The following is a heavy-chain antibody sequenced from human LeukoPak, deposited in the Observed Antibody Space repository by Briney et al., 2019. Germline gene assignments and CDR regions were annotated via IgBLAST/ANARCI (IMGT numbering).Heavy chain of an antibody. D-gene: IGHD3-16*01. CDR3: ASHSYGYNH. V-gene: IGHV3-7*01. Sequence: EGSLRLSCAASGFTFSSYAMHWVRQTPGKGLEWVANIKQDGSEKNYVDSVKGRFTIFRDNARNSLYLQMNSLRAEDTAVYYCASHSYGYNHWGQGTLVIVSS. CDR1: GFTFSSYA. CDR2: IKQDGSEK. J-gene: IGHJ5*02.